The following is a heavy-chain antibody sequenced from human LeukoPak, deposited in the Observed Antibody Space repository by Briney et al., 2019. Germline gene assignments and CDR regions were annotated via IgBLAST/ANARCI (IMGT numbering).Heavy chain of an antibody. D-gene: IGHD3-9*01. J-gene: IGHJ6*02. V-gene: IGHV4-4*02. CDR3: ARRVLNYSILTDYQYYYGMDV. Sequence: SGTLSLTCVVFNDSISSATWWTWVRQPPGRGLEWIGEIYHTESSNYNPSLKTRVTISVDKSKNQFSLKLSSVTAADTAVYYCARRVLNYSILTDYQYYYGMDVWGQGTTVTVSS. CDR1: NDSISSATW. CDR2: IYHTESS.